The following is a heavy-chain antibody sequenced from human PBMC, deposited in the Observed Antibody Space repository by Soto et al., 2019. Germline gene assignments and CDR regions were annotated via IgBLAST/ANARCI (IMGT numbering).Heavy chain of an antibody. Sequence: HPGGSLRLSCAASGFTFSSYGMHWVRQAPGKGLEWVAVISYDGSNKYYADSVKGRFTISRDNSKNTLYLQMNSLRAEDTAVYYCAKDFFAGGYSYGHYWGQGTLVTVSS. CDR3: AKDFFAGGYSYGHY. D-gene: IGHD5-18*01. CDR1: GFTFSSYG. CDR2: ISYDGSNK. J-gene: IGHJ4*02. V-gene: IGHV3-30*18.